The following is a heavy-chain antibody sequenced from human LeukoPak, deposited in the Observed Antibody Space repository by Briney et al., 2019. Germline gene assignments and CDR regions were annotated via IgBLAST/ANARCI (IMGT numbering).Heavy chain of an antibody. V-gene: IGHV3-53*01. CDR1: GFTVSRNY. CDR2: IYSGGSP. Sequence: GGSLRLSCAVSGFTVSRNYMSWVGQAPGKGLEWVAVIYSGGSPDYADSVKGRFTISRDNSKNTVYLQMNSLRPEDTAMYYCAREGGYVFDYWGQGTLVTVSS. D-gene: IGHD5-12*01. CDR3: AREGGYVFDY. J-gene: IGHJ4*02.